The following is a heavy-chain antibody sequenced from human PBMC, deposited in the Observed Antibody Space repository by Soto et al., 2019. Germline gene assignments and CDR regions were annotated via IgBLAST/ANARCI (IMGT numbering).Heavy chain of an antibody. D-gene: IGHD4-17*01. V-gene: IGHV3-21*01. J-gene: IGHJ4*02. Sequence: EVQLVESGGGLVKPGGSLRLSCAASGFTFSSYSMNWVRQAPGKGLEWVSSIHSSASYIYDAESVKGRFTISRDNAKNSLYLQMNSLRAEDTAMYYCAIDGGGMTTVTTADCWGQGTLVTVSS. CDR3: AIDGGGMTTVTTADC. CDR2: IHSSASYI. CDR1: GFTFSSYS.